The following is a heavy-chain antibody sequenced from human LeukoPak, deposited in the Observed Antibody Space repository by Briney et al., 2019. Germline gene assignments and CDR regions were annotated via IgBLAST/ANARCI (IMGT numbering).Heavy chain of an antibody. J-gene: IGHJ3*02. Sequence: SETLSLTCAVYGGSFSGYYWSWIRQPPGKGLEWIGEINHSGSTNYNPSLKSRVTISVDTSKNQFSLKLSSVTAADTAVYYCARDLGYCSSTSCYPDAFDIWGQGTMVTVSS. V-gene: IGHV4-34*01. CDR1: GGSFSGYY. D-gene: IGHD2-2*01. CDR2: INHSGST. CDR3: ARDLGYCSSTSCYPDAFDI.